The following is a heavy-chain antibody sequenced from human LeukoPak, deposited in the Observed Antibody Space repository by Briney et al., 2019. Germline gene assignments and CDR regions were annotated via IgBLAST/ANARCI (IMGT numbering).Heavy chain of an antibody. D-gene: IGHD1-26*01. J-gene: IGHJ4*02. CDR2: IIPIFGIA. CDR3: ARGDSGSYLAFY. CDR1: GGTFSSYA. Sequence: SVKVSCKASGGTFSSYAISWVRQAPGQGLEGMGRIIPIFGIANYAQKFQGRVTITPDKSTSTAYMELSSLRSEDTAVYYCARGDSGSYLAFYWGQGTLVTVSS. V-gene: IGHV1-69*04.